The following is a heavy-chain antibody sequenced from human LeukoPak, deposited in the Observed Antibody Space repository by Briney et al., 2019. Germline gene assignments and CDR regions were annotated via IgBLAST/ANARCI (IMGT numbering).Heavy chain of an antibody. CDR2: IYPGDSDT. Sequence: GESLKISCKGSGYSFTSYWIGWVRQLPGKGLEWMGIIYPGDSDTRYSPSFQGQVTISADKSISTAYLQWSSLKASDTAMYYCARIDRGYYYDSSGTCPDYWGQGTLVTVSS. J-gene: IGHJ4*02. V-gene: IGHV5-51*01. CDR3: ARIDRGYYYDSSGTCPDY. CDR1: GYSFTSYW. D-gene: IGHD3-22*01.